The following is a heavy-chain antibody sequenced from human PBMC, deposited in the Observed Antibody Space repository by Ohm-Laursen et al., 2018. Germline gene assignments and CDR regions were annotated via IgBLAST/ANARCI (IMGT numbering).Heavy chain of an antibody. Sequence: GSLRLSCAASAFTVSSHYMSWVRQAPGKGLESVSLIHSGGNTYYSDSVKGRFTISRDISKNTLFLQMNSLRGEDSAVYYCARGAGYGDYLYYFDYWGQGTLVTVSS. CDR2: IHSGGNT. CDR1: AFTVSSHY. V-gene: IGHV3-66*01. J-gene: IGHJ4*02. D-gene: IGHD4-17*01. CDR3: ARGAGYGDYLYYFDY.